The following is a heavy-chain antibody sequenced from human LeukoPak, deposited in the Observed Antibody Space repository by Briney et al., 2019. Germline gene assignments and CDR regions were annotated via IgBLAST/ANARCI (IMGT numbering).Heavy chain of an antibody. J-gene: IGHJ4*02. CDR1: GFSFSSYV. D-gene: IGHD3-9*01. CDR3: ARDRDWLLYDY. V-gene: IGHV3-33*08. Sequence: GGSLRLSCAASGFSFSSYVMSWVRQAPGKGLEWVAAISHDETYKYYADSLRGRVTISRDNSKNTLYLQMHSLRADDTAIYYCARDRDWLLYDYWGQGTLVTVSS. CDR2: ISHDETYK.